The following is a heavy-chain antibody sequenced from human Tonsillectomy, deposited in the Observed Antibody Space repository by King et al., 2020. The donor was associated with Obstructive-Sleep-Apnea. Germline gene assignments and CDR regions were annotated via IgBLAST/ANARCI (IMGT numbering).Heavy chain of an antibody. V-gene: IGHV1-8*01. J-gene: IGHJ4*02. Sequence: VQLVESGAEVKKPGASVKVSCKASGYNFTRFEIDWVRQATGQGLEWMGWMNPNSGNTGYAQKFQGRVTMTRNTSIRTAYMELSSLRSDDTAVYYCARGTRAFDSWGQGTLVTVSS. CDR1: GYNFTRFE. CDR3: ARGTRAFDS. CDR2: MNPNSGNT.